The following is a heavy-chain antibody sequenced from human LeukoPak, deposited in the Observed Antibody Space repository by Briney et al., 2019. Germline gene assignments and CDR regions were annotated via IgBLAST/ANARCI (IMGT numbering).Heavy chain of an antibody. CDR1: GFPFISYW. CDR2: INIDGSNT. V-gene: IGHV3-74*01. Sequence: PGGSLRLSCAASGFPFISYWMHWVRQAPGKGLVWVSRINIDGSNTNCADSVKGRFTISRDNAKNTLYLQMDSQRAEDTAAYHCARSLGGAYVYWGQGTLVTVSS. J-gene: IGHJ4*02. D-gene: IGHD1-26*01. CDR3: ARSLGGAYVY.